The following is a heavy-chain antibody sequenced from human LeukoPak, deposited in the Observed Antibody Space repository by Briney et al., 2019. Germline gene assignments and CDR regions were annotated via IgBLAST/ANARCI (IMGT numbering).Heavy chain of an antibody. CDR2: IKEDGSEE. Sequence: GGSLRLSCAASGFTFNWYWMSWVRQAPGKGLEWVANIKEDGSEENYVDSVKGRFTISRDSAKNSLYLQMNSLRAEDTAVYYCAKYNWNYAFDIWGQGTMVTVSS. J-gene: IGHJ3*02. CDR3: AKYNWNYAFDI. D-gene: IGHD1-7*01. CDR1: GFTFNWYW. V-gene: IGHV3-7*01.